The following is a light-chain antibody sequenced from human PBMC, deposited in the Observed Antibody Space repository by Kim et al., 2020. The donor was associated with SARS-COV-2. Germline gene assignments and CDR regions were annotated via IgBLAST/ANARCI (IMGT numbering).Light chain of an antibody. V-gene: IGKV1-39*01. CDR1: QDISRY. J-gene: IGKJ1*01. Sequence: ASVGDRVNITCQASQDISRYLNWYQQKPGKAPKLLIYTASSLQSGVPSRFTGSGSETDFTLTITSLQPEDFATYYCQQTSNAPRTFGQETKVDIK. CDR3: QQTSNAPRT. CDR2: TAS.